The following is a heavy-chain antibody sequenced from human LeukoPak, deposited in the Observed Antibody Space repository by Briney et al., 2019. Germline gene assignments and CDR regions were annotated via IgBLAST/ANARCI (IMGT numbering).Heavy chain of an antibody. CDR3: ARGLEPDNWFDP. CDR1: GFTFSSYI. J-gene: IGHJ5*02. Sequence: GGSLRLSCAASGFTFSSYIMNWVRQAPGKGLEWVSSISSSSSYIYYADSVKGRFTISRDNAKNSLYLQMNSLRAEDTAVYYCARGLEPDNWFDPWGQGTPVTVSS. D-gene: IGHD1-1*01. CDR2: ISSSSSYI. V-gene: IGHV3-21*01.